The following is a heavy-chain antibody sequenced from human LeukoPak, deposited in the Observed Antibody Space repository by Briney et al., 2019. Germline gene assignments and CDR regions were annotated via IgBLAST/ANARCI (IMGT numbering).Heavy chain of an antibody. CDR3: ARDEYRSRWLHP. J-gene: IGHJ5*02. V-gene: IGHV3-7*01. Sequence: GGSLRLSCAVCGFTFSSYWRSWVRLAPGKGLEWVANIKGDGSEKWYADSVKGRFTISRDNAQNSVHLQMNSLRAEDTAVYHCARDEYRSRWLHPWGQGTLVTVTS. D-gene: IGHD5-24*01. CDR2: IKGDGSEK. CDR1: GFTFSSYW.